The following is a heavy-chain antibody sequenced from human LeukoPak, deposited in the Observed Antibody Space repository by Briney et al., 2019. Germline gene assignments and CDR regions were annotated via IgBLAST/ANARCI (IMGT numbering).Heavy chain of an antibody. CDR2: IYYSGRT. CDR1: GGSISSSSDY. D-gene: IGHD5-12*01. Sequence: SETLSLTCTVSGGSISSSSDYWGWIRQPPGKGLEWIGSIYYSGRTYYNPSLKSRVTISVDTSKNQFSLKLSSVTAADTAVYYCARRRWVRGPDVVNPFDYWGQGTLVTVSP. CDR3: ARRRWVRGPDVVNPFDY. V-gene: IGHV4-39*01. J-gene: IGHJ4*02.